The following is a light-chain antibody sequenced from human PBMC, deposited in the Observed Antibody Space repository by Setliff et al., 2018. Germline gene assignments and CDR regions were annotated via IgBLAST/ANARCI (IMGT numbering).Light chain of an antibody. V-gene: IGLV2-18*02. CDR2: DVT. J-gene: IGLJ1*01. Sequence: QSALTQPASVSGSPGQSITISCTGTSSDVGNYNRVSWYQQPPGTAPKLMIYDVTNRPSGVPDRFSGSKSGNTASLTISGLQAEDEADYYCSSYTSSNTYVFGSGTKVTVL. CDR3: SSYTSSNTYV. CDR1: SSDVGNYNR.